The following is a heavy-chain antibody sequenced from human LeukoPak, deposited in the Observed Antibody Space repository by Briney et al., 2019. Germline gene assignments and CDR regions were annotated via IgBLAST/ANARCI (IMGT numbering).Heavy chain of an antibody. J-gene: IGHJ4*02. D-gene: IGHD2-2*01. CDR1: GFTFSSYA. V-gene: IGHV3-23*01. CDR3: AKYPEVLPAAIDY. Sequence: GGSLRLSCAASGFTFSSYAMSWVRQAPGKGLEWVSAIGGSGTSTFYTDSGEGRFTISRDNSTNTLYLQMNSLRAEDTAVYYCAKYPEVLPAAIDYWAQGTLVTVSP. CDR2: IGGSGTST.